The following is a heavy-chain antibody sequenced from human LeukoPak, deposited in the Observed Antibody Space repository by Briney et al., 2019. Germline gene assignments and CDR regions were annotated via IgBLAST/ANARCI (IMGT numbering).Heavy chain of an antibody. V-gene: IGHV4-30-2*01. J-gene: IGHJ5*02. Sequence: SETLSLTCAVSGGSISSGGYSWSWIRQPPGKGLEWIGYIYHSGSTYYNPSLKSRVTISVDTSKNQFSLKLSSVTAADTAVYYCARRDGGSGWFDPWGQGTLVTVSS. D-gene: IGHD3-10*01. CDR3: ARRDGGSGWFDP. CDR2: IYHSGST. CDR1: GGSISSGGYS.